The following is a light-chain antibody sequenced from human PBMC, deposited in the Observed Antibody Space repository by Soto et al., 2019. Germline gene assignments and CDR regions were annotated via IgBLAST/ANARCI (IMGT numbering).Light chain of an antibody. V-gene: IGKV3-11*01. CDR1: QSVSSY. J-gene: IGKJ5*01. CDR2: DAS. CDR3: HQRSYWPPGVT. Sequence: IVLTQYPATLSLSPGERATLSCRASQSVSSYLAWYQQKPGQAPRLLIYDASNRATGIPARFSGSWSGTDFTLTIISLEPEYLAVDYCHQRSYWPPGVTGGQVKRLDIK.